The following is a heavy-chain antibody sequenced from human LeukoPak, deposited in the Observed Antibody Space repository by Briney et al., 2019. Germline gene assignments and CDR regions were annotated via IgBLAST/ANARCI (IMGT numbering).Heavy chain of an antibody. J-gene: IGHJ5*02. CDR2: ISSSSSYT. V-gene: IGHV3-11*05. CDR3: ARDRTYYYGSGSYYPADP. D-gene: IGHD3-10*01. CDR1: GFTFSDYY. Sequence: GGSLRLSCAASGFTFSDYYMSWIRQAPGKGLEWVSYISSSSSYTNYADSVKGRFTISRDNAKNSLYLQMNSLRAEDTAVYYCARDRTYYYGSGSYYPADPWGQGTLVTVSS.